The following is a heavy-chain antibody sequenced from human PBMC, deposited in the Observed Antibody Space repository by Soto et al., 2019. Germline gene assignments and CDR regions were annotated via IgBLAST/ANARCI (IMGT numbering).Heavy chain of an antibody. CDR2: ISGSGGST. D-gene: IGHD3-22*01. CDR3: AKDLTSSYYYDSSGYYQSPG. CDR1: GFTFSSYA. V-gene: IGHV3-23*01. J-gene: IGHJ4*02. Sequence: GGSLRLSCAASGFTFSSYAMSWVRQAPGKGLEWVSAISGSGGSTYYADSVKGRFTISRDNSKNTLYLQMNSLRAEDTAVYYCAKDLTSSYYYDSSGYYQSPGWGQGTLVTVSS.